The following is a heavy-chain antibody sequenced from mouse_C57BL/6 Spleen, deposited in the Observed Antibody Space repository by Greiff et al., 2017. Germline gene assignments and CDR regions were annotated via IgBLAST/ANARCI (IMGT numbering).Heavy chain of an antibody. V-gene: IGHV1-64*01. CDR3: ARSHYDYGGPYLDD. Sequence: QVQLQQPGAELVKPGASVKLSCKASGYTFTSYWMPWVKQRPGQGLEWIGMIHPNSGSTNYNEKFKSKATLTVDKSSSTAYMQLSSLTSEDSAVXYGARSHYDYGGPYLDDWGKGTTLTVSS. CDR1: GYTFTSYW. CDR2: IHPNSGST. D-gene: IGHD2-4*01. J-gene: IGHJ2*01.